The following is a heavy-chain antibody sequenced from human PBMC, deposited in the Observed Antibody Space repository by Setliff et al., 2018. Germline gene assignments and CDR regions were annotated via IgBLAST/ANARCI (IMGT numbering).Heavy chain of an antibody. J-gene: IGHJ4*02. V-gene: IGHV4-4*07. CDR3: ARDRGSNNSPEDFDY. CDR2: IFGSGST. CDR1: RGSINSHY. D-gene: IGHD1-1*01. Sequence: SETLSLTCTVSRGSINSHYWSWIRQPAGKGPEWIGRIFGSGSTNYNPSLKSRVTMSIDTSKIQFFLKVRSVTAADTAVYYCARDRGSNNSPEDFDYWGLGALVTVSS.